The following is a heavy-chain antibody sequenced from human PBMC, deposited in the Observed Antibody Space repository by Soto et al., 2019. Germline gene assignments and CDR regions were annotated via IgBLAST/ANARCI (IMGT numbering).Heavy chain of an antibody. J-gene: IGHJ4*02. V-gene: IGHV3-66*01. CDR1: GFTVSSNY. Sequence: EVQLVESGGGLVQPGGSLRLSCAASGFTVSSNYMSWVRQAPGKGLEWGSVIYSGGSTYYADSVKGSFTISRDNSKNTLELQMISLRAEDPAVYYCESEYSSSSQVFDYWGQGTLVTVSS. CDR3: ESEYSSSSQVFDY. D-gene: IGHD6-6*01. CDR2: IYSGGST.